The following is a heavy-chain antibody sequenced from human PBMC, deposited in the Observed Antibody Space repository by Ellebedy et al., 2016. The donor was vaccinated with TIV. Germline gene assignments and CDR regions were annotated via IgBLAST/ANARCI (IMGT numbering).Heavy chain of an antibody. Sequence: SETLSLXCTVSGDYISSYYWSWIQQPPGKGLEWIGYIYSSGTTVYSPSLKSRVTISIDTSKNQFSLRLNSVTAADAAVYYCASLKGESVYYGLDVWGQGTTVTVSS. J-gene: IGHJ6*02. CDR2: IYSSGTT. D-gene: IGHD2/OR15-2a*01. CDR1: GDYISSYY. CDR3: ASLKGESVYYGLDV. V-gene: IGHV4-59*01.